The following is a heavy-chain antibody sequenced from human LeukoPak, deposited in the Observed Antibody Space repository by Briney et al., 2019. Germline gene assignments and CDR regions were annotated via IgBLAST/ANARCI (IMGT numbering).Heavy chain of an antibody. CDR1: GYTFTRYG. CDR3: ARHQNWDDLRYFDL. J-gene: IGHJ2*01. V-gene: IGHV1-18*01. Sequence: SVTVSRKASGYTFTRYGISWVRQAPGQGLEGMGWFSAYNGNTNYAHTLQGRVPMTKDTSTTTAYMELRSLGADDTALYYCARHQNWDDLRYFDLWGRGTLVTVSS. CDR2: FSAYNGNT. D-gene: IGHD1-1*01.